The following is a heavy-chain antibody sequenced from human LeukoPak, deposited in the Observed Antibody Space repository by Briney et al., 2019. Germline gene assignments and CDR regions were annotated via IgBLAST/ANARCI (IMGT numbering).Heavy chain of an antibody. Sequence: GGSLRLSCAASGFTSSRDGMHWVRQAPGKGLEWVAVIWYDGSKKYYADSVKGRFTISRDNSKNTMSLQMNSLRAEDTAVYYCARLSGSFLDYWGQGTLVTVSS. J-gene: IGHJ4*02. CDR2: IWYDGSKK. V-gene: IGHV3-33*01. CDR3: ARLSGSFLDY. CDR1: GFTSSRDG. D-gene: IGHD1-26*01.